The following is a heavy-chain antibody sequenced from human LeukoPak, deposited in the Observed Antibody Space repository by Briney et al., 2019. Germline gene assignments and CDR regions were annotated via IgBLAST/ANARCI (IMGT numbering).Heavy chain of an antibody. J-gene: IGHJ5*02. CDR2: ISGSGGST. CDR3: AKDLLVYSSSPNWFDP. CDR1: GFTFSSYG. Sequence: GGSLRLSCAASGFTFSSYGMSWVRQAPGKGLEWVSAISGSGGSTYYADSVKGRFTISRDNSKNTLYLQMNSLRAEDTAVYYCAKDLLVYSSSPNWFDPWGQGTLVTVSS. D-gene: IGHD6-13*01. V-gene: IGHV3-23*01.